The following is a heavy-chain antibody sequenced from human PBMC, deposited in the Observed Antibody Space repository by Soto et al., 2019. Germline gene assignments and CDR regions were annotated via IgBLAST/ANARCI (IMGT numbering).Heavy chain of an antibody. J-gene: IGHJ4*02. CDR1: GYTFTSYD. D-gene: IGHD5-18*01. CDR3: VAAYSYGLLLDY. CDR2: MNPNSGNT. V-gene: IGHV1-8*01. Sequence: GASVKVSFKASGYTFTSYDINWVRQATGQGLEWMGWMNPNSGNTGYAQKFQGRVTMTRNTSISTAYMELSSLRSEDTAVYYCVAAYSYGLLLDYWGQGTLVTVSS.